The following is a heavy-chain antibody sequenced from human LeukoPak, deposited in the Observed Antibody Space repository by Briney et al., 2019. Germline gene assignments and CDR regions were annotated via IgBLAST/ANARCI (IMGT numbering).Heavy chain of an antibody. D-gene: IGHD3-22*01. V-gene: IGHV6-1*01. J-gene: IGHJ1*01. Sequence: SQTLSLTCAISGDSVSSNTAAWNWIRQSPSRGLEWLGGTYFRSKWHYDYAVSVKSQITINPDTSKNQFSLQLNSVTPEDTAVYYCARSGYFAEYFQYWGQGTLVTVSS. CDR1: GDSVSSNTAA. CDR3: ARSGYFAEYFQY. CDR2: TYFRSKWHY.